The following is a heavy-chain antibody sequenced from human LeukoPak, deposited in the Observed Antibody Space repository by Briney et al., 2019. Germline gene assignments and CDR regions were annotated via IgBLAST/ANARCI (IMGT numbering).Heavy chain of an antibody. Sequence: AGGSLRLSCAASGFTFSDYTIHWVRQTPGKGLEWVSSISGAGNYIYYAETVKGRFTISRDNAKNSLYLQMNSLRAEDTAVYYCTRMPHYGDLNSSFDYWGQGTLVTVSS. V-gene: IGHV3-21*01. J-gene: IGHJ4*02. CDR1: GFTFSDYT. CDR2: ISGAGNYI. CDR3: TRMPHYGDLNSSFDY. D-gene: IGHD4-17*01.